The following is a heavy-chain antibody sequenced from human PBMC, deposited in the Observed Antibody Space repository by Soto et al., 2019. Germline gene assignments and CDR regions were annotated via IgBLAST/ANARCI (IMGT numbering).Heavy chain of an antibody. CDR3: ARGDKGGFDL. V-gene: IGHV3-74*01. CDR1: GFTFNYYW. Sequence: EVQLVESKGGLVQRGGSLRLSCAASGFTFNYYWMHWVRQALGQGLVWVSHIHSDGSSKTYADSVKGRFTISRDTAKNTLYLLMNSLRAEDTDVYYCARGDKGGFDLWGQGTTVTVSS. J-gene: IGHJ3*01. D-gene: IGHD2-21*02. CDR2: IHSDGSSK.